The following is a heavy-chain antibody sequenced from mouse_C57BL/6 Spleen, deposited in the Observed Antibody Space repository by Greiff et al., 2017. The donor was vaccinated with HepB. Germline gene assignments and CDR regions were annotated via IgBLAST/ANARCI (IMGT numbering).Heavy chain of an antibody. CDR3: TLWGITPVAY. V-gene: IGHV14-4*01. J-gene: IGHJ3*01. Sequence: EVKLMESGAELVRPGASVKLSCTASGFNIKDDYMHWVKQRPEQGLEWIGWIDPENGDTEYASKFQGKATITADTSSNTAYLQLSSLTSEDTAVYYCTLWGITPVAYWGQGTLVTVSA. CDR2: IDPENGDT. D-gene: IGHD1-1*01. CDR1: GFNIKDDY.